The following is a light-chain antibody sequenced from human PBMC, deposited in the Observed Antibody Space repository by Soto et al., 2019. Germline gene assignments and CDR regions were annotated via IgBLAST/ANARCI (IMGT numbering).Light chain of an antibody. CDR2: DAS. CDR1: KGISSA. J-gene: IGKJ4*01. CDR3: QQFNSYPL. V-gene: IGKV1-13*02. Sequence: AIQLTQSPSSLCASVGDRVTITCRASKGISSALAWYQQKPGKAPKLLIDDASSLESGVPSRFIVSGYGTDFTLSNSSVQPEGFATFYCQQFNSYPLFGGGTKVEIK.